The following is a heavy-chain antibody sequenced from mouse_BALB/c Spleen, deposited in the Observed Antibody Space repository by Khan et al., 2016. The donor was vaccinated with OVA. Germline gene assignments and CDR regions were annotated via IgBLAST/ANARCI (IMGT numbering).Heavy chain of an antibody. CDR3: ARKNYYGYAVDY. J-gene: IGHJ4*01. Sequence: EVQLQESGPGLVKPSQSLSLTCTVTGYSITSNYAWNWIRQFPGNKLEWMGYISYSGSTSNNPSLKSRISITRDTSKNQFYLQLNSVITEDTAKYYCARKNYYGYAVDYWGQGTSVTVSS. D-gene: IGHD1-1*01. V-gene: IGHV3-2*02. CDR1: GYSITSNYA. CDR2: ISYSGST.